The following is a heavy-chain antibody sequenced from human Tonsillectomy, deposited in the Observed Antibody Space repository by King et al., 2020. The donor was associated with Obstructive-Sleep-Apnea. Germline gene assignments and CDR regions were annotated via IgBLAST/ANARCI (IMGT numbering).Heavy chain of an antibody. D-gene: IGHD1-20*01. CDR3: ASEDNSYFSYAMDV. V-gene: IGHV6-1*01. Sequence: VQLPQSGPGLVKPSQTLSLTCGISGDSVSTNSAAWTWHRQSPSRGLEWLGRTYYRSKWYNDYAMSVNSRINITADTSKNQFSLQLTSVTPEDTAVYFCASEDNSYFSYAMDVWGQGTTVTVSS. J-gene: IGHJ6*02. CDR1: GDSVSTNSAA. CDR2: TYYRSKWYN.